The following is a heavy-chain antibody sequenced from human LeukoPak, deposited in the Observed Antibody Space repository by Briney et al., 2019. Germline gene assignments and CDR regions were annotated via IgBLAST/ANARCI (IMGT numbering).Heavy chain of an antibody. D-gene: IGHD3-22*01. CDR1: GGTFSSYA. J-gene: IGHJ4*02. CDR2: IIPIFGTA. V-gene: IGHV1-69*05. Sequence: ASVNVSCKASGGTFSSYAISWVRQAPGQGLEWMGGIIPIFGTANYAQKFQGRVTITTDESTSTAYMELSSLRSEDTAVYYCARDAWDDSSGLDYWGQGTLVTVSS. CDR3: ARDAWDDSSGLDY.